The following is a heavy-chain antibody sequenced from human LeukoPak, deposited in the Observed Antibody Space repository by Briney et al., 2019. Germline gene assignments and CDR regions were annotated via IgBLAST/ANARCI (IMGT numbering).Heavy chain of an antibody. CDR2: IRHDGTNK. J-gene: IGHJ4*02. CDR3: VKDRGDLPPYFDY. CDR1: GFTFGSYS. V-gene: IGHV3-30*02. Sequence: GGSLRLSWAASGFTFGSYSMNWVRQAPGKGLEWVALIRHDGTNKNYADSVKGRFTISRDNSKKTLYLQMNSLRPEDTAVYYCVKDRGDLPPYFDYWGQGTLVTVSS. D-gene: IGHD2-21*02.